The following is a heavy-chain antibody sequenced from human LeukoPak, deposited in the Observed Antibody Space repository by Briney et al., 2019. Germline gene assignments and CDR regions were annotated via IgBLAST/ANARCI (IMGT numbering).Heavy chain of an antibody. CDR1: GFTFDDYG. J-gene: IGHJ5*01. D-gene: IGHD3-22*01. CDR3: AKDRPNFHENSGHYYRRDGDS. CDR2: INWNGGST. Sequence: GGSLRLSCAASGFTFDDYGMSWVRQAPGKGLEWVSGINWNGGSTGYADSVKGRFTISRDNAKNSLYLQMNSLRAEDTALYYCAKDRPNFHENSGHYYRRDGDSWGQGTLVTVSS. V-gene: IGHV3-20*04.